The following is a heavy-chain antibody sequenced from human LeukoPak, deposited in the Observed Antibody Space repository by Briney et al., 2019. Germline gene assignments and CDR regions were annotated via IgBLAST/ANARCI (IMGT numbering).Heavy chain of an antibody. CDR2: ISSSSSYI. V-gene: IGHV3-21*01. CDR3: ASHNLRGYSYGSIDY. Sequence: PGGSLRLSCAASGFTFSSYSMNWVRQAPGKGLEWVSSISSSSSYIYYADSVKGRFTISRDNAKNSLYLQMNSLRAEDTAVYYYASHNLRGYSYGSIDYWGQGTLVTVSS. D-gene: IGHD5-18*01. CDR1: GFTFSSYS. J-gene: IGHJ4*02.